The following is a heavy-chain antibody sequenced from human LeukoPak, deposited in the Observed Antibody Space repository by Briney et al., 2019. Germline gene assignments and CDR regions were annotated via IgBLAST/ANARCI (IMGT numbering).Heavy chain of an antibody. Sequence: PGGSLRLSCAASGFTFGDYAMHWVRQAPGKGLEWGSLISWDGGSTYYADSVKGRFTISRDNSKNSLYLQMNSLRAEDTALYYCAKDTTIFGVANDAFDIWGQGTMVTVSS. CDR3: AKDTTIFGVANDAFDI. D-gene: IGHD3-3*01. V-gene: IGHV3-43D*03. CDR2: ISWDGGST. J-gene: IGHJ3*02. CDR1: GFTFGDYA.